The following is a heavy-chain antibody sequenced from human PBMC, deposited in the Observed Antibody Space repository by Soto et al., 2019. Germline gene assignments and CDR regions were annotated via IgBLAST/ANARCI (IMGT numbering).Heavy chain of an antibody. CDR3: AREAGVVINYYYYYGMDV. Sequence: GGSLRLSCAASGFTFSSYAMHWVRQAPGKGLEWVAVISYDGSNKYYADSVKGRFTISRDNSKNTLYLQMNSLRAEDTAVYYCAREAGVVINYYYYYGMDVWGQGTTVTVSS. CDR1: GFTFSSYA. CDR2: ISYDGSNK. V-gene: IGHV3-30-3*01. D-gene: IGHD3-3*01. J-gene: IGHJ6*02.